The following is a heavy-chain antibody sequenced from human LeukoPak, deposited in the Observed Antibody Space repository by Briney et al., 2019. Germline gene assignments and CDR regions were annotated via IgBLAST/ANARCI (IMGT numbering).Heavy chain of an antibody. V-gene: IGHV4-34*01. Sequence: PSETLSLTCAVYGGSFSGYYWSWIRQPPGKGLEWIGEINHSGSTNYNPSLKSRVTISVDTSKNQFSLQLSSVTAADTAVYYCARLVVAATSYYYYYYYMDVWGKGTTVTISS. D-gene: IGHD2-15*01. J-gene: IGHJ6*03. CDR1: GGSFSGYY. CDR3: ARLVVAATSYYYYYYYMDV. CDR2: INHSGST.